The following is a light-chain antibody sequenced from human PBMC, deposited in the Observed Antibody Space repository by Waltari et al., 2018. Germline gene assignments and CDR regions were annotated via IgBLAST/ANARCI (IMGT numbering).Light chain of an antibody. CDR1: QSVSSK. CDR2: GAS. CDR3: QQYNNCPT. Sequence: ETVMTQSQATLSVSPGERATLSCRASQSVSSKLAWYQQKPGQAPRLLIYGASTRATGIPASFSGSGSGTEFTLTISILQSEDFAFYYCQQYNNCPTFGQGTKVEIK. V-gene: IGKV3-15*01. J-gene: IGKJ1*01.